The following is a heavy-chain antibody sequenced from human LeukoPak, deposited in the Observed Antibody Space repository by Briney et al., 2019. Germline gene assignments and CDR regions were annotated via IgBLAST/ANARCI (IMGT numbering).Heavy chain of an antibody. CDR2: INSDGSSI. V-gene: IGHV3-74*01. CDR1: GFTFSNYW. D-gene: IGHD2-2*01. J-gene: IGHJ4*02. CDR3: ERARRGPALDS. Sequence: GGSLRLSCAASGFTFSNYWMHWVRQAPGKGLVWVSRINSDGSSIYYADSVKGRFTISRDNAKNTLYLQMNSLRAEDTAVYYCERARRGPALDSWGKGTRVTVSS.